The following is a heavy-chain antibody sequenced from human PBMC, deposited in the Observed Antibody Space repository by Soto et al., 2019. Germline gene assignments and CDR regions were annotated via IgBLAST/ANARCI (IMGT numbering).Heavy chain of an antibody. D-gene: IGHD3-9*01. V-gene: IGHV3-23*01. CDR1: GFTFSDFA. Sequence: PGGSLRLSCAASGFTFSDFAMSWVRQAPGKGLEWVSGVSGSGSDTYYADSVKGRFTISRDNSKNTLYLQMNSLGAEDAAFYYCAKCLRSFDWSRAGFDPWGQGTLVTVSS. CDR2: VSGSGSDT. CDR3: AKCLRSFDWSRAGFDP. J-gene: IGHJ5*02.